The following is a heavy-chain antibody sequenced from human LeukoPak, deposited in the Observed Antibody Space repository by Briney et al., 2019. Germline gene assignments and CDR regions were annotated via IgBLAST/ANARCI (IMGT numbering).Heavy chain of an antibody. CDR1: GITFSNYW. CDR2: FNSDVSST. CDR3: ATTSGP. V-gene: IGHV3-74*01. J-gene: IGHJ5*02. Sequence: GGSLRLSCAASGITFSNYWMHWVRQAPGKGLVWVSRFNSDVSSTNYADSVKGRFTVSRDNAKNTLYLQMNSLRVEDTAVYYCATTSGPWGEGTLVTVSS. D-gene: IGHD3-3*01.